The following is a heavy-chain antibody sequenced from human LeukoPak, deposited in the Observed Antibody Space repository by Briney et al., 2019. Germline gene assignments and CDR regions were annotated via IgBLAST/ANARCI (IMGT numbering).Heavy chain of an antibody. V-gene: IGHV4-59*08. J-gene: IGHJ5*02. CDR2: IYYSGST. CDR1: GGSISTYY. D-gene: IGHD2-2*01. CDR3: ARHNSSTWTTAFDP. Sequence: SETLSLTCTVSGGSISTYYWSWIRQPPGKGLEWIGYIYYSGSTNYNPSLKSRVTISVDTSKNQFSLKLSSVTAADTAVYYCARHNSSTWTTAFDPWGQGTLVTVSS.